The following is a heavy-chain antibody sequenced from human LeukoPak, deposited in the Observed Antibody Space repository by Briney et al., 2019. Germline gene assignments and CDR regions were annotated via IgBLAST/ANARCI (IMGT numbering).Heavy chain of an antibody. Sequence: PGGSLRLSCAASGFTFNSYGLHWVRQAPGKGPEWVAIISHDGIKKFYAGSVKGRFTVSRDNSKNTVYLRMNSLRVEDTAVYYCAKEDGFYFDYWGQGTLVTVSS. J-gene: IGHJ4*02. CDR3: AKEDGFYFDY. CDR1: GFTFNSYG. D-gene: IGHD5-24*01. V-gene: IGHV3-30*18. CDR2: ISHDGIKK.